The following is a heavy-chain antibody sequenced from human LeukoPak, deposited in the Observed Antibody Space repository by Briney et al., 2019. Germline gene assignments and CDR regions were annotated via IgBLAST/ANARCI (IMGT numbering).Heavy chain of an antibody. CDR1: GSTVTSNH. J-gene: IGHJ4*02. Sequence: GGSLRFSCAVAGSTVTSNHVHWVRQAPGKGLKVVSIVYIPGQTYYTDSVRGRFSIFRDNSKNTVDLQMTSLRVDDTAVYYCAASRAAGGKTDYWGQGTLVTVSA. CDR2: VYIPGQT. D-gene: IGHD3-16*01. CDR3: AASRAAGGKTDY. V-gene: IGHV3-53*01.